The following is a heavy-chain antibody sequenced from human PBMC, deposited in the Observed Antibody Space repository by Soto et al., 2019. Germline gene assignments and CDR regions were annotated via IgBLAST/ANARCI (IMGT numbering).Heavy chain of an antibody. CDR3: ARDVEDTAMGPRGNWFDP. J-gene: IGHJ5*02. CDR1: GFTFSSYA. Sequence: PGGSLRLSGAASGFTFSSYAMHWVRQAPGKGLEWVAVISYDGSNKYYADSVKGRFTISRDNSKNTLYLQMNSLRAEDTAVYYCARDVEDTAMGPRGNWFDPWGQGTLVTVSS. V-gene: IGHV3-30-3*01. D-gene: IGHD5-18*01. CDR2: ISYDGSNK.